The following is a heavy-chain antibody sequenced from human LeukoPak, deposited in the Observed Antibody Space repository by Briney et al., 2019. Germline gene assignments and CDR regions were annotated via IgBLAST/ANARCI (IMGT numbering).Heavy chain of an antibody. CDR2: FDPEHGDT. D-gene: IGHD6-13*01. CDR1: GYSLTELS. CDR3: ATEDLIAAVDTGLDY. Sequence: ASVKVSCKVSGYSLTELSMHWVRQAPGKGLEWMGSFDPEHGDTIYAQRLQGRVTMTEDTSTDTAYMELSSPRSEDTAVYYCATEDLIAAVDTGLDYWGQGTLVTVSS. V-gene: IGHV1-24*01. J-gene: IGHJ4*02.